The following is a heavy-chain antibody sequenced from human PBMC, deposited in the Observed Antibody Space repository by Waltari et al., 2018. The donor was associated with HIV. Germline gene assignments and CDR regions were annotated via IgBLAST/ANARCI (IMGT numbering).Heavy chain of an antibody. Sequence: EVQLVQSGAEVKKPGESLKISCKGSGYSFTSYWIGWVRPMPGKGLEWMGIIYPGDSDTRYSPSFQGQVTISADKSISTAYLQWSSLKASDTAMYYCARLGGRDGYNYYYYYGMDVWGQGTTVTVSS. J-gene: IGHJ6*02. CDR3: ARLGGRDGYNYYYYYGMDV. D-gene: IGHD5-12*01. CDR2: IYPGDSDT. V-gene: IGHV5-51*01. CDR1: GYSFTSYW.